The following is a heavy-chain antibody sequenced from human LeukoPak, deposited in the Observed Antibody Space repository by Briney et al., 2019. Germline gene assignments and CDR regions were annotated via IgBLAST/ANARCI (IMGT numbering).Heavy chain of an antibody. CDR2: IYHSGST. CDR3: AREVRSGGYYFDY. Sequence: SETLSLTCTVSGGSISSGGYYWSWIRQPPGKGLEWIGYIYHSGSTYYNPSLKSRVTISVDRSKNQFSLKLSSVTAADTAVYYCAREVRSGGYYFDYWGQGTLVTASS. V-gene: IGHV4-30-2*01. D-gene: IGHD3-10*01. J-gene: IGHJ4*02. CDR1: GGSISSGGYY.